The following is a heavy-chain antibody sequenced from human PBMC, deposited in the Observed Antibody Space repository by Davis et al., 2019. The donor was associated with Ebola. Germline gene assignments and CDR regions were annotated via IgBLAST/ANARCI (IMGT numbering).Heavy chain of an antibody. CDR3: AHSPRVGCTNGVCWGDWFDP. V-gene: IGHV2-5*02. Sequence: SGPTLVKPTQTLMLTCTFSGFSLSTSGVGVGWIRQPPGKALEWLALIYWDDDKRYSPSLKSRLTITKDTSKNQVVLTMTNMDPVDTATYYCAHSPRVGCTNGVCWGDWFDPWGQGTLVTVSS. CDR2: IYWDDDK. J-gene: IGHJ5*02. D-gene: IGHD2-8*01. CDR1: GFSLSTSGVG.